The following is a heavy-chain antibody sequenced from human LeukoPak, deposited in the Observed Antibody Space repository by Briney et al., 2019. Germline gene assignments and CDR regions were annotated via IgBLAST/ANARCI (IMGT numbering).Heavy chain of an antibody. D-gene: IGHD6-19*01. Sequence: GTSLRLSCAASGFTFSNYGMHWVRQAPGKGLEWVAVISYDGSNKYYADSVKGRFTISRDNSKNTLYLQMNSLRTEDTAVYYCAKDRVYSTGSDFDSWGQGTLVTVSS. CDR1: GFTFSNYG. CDR2: ISYDGSNK. V-gene: IGHV3-30*18. J-gene: IGHJ4*02. CDR3: AKDRVYSTGSDFDS.